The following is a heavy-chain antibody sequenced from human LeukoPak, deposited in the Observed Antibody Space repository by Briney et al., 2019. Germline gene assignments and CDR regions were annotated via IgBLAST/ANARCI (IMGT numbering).Heavy chain of an antibody. D-gene: IGHD4-17*01. CDR3: ARTFGDYAHLDY. CDR1: GFTFATSA. CDR2: ISGRTTTT. V-gene: IGHV3-23*01. J-gene: IGHJ4*02. Sequence: PGGSLRLSCAASGFTFATSAMTWVRQAPGKGLEWDSAISGRTTTTYYTGSLKGRFIISRDNSRNTLYLQMNSLRADDTAVYYCARTFGDYAHLDYWGQGTLVTVSS.